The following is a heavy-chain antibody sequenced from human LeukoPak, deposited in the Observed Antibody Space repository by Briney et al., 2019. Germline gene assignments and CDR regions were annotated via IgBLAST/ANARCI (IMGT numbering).Heavy chain of an antibody. CDR1: GCSISSYY. D-gene: IGHD6-13*01. CDR3: ARVTAAAGYYWYFDL. CDR2: IYYSGST. V-gene: IGHV4-59*01. J-gene: IGHJ2*01. Sequence: SETLSLTCTVSGCSISSYYGSWIRQPPGKGLEWVGYIYYSGSTNYNPSLKSRVTISVDTSKNQFSLKLSSVTAADTAVYYCARVTAAAGYYWYFDLWGRGTLVTVSS.